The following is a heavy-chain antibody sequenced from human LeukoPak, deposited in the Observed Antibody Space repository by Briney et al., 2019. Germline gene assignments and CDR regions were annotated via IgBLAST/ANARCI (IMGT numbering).Heavy chain of an antibody. J-gene: IGHJ4*02. V-gene: IGHV3-11*06. CDR1: GITATSNY. D-gene: IGHD1-1*01. Sequence: GGYLRLSCAASGITATSNYMSWVRQAPGKGLEWISYIVISSGNTKYEDSVKGLFHISADNARKSLYLQMNSLRVEDTAVSYCARGHNYAFDNWGQGTLVTVSS. CDR3: ARGHNYAFDN. CDR2: IVISSGNT.